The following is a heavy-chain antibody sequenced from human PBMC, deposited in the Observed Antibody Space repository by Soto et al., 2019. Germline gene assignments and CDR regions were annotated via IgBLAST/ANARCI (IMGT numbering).Heavy chain of an antibody. CDR3: ARLNIVATVKDAFDI. J-gene: IGHJ3*02. CDR1: GYSFTSYW. V-gene: IGHV5-51*03. CDR2: IYPGDSDT. Sequence: EVQLVQSGAEVKKPGESLQISCKGSGYSFTSYWIGWVRQMPGKGLEWMGIIYPGDSDTRYSPSFQGQVTISADKSISTAYLQWSSLKASDTAMYYCARLNIVATVKDAFDIWGQGTMVTVSS. D-gene: IGHD5-12*01.